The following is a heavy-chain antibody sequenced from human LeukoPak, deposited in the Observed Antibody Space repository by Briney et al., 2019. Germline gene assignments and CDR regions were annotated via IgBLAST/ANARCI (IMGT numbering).Heavy chain of an antibody. Sequence: SETLSLTRTVSGGSISSYYWSWIRQPPGKGLEWIGYIYYSGSTNYNPSLKSRVTISVDTSKNQFSLKLSSVTAADTAVYYCARGGGDELDYWGQGTLVTVSS. CDR3: ARGGGDELDY. D-gene: IGHD4-17*01. V-gene: IGHV4-59*01. CDR2: IYYSGST. CDR1: GGSISSYY. J-gene: IGHJ4*02.